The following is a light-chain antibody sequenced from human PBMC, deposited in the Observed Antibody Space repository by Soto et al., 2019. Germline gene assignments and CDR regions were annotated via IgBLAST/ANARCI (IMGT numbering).Light chain of an antibody. J-gene: IGKJ4*01. CDR2: DAS. Sequence: EIVLTQSPATLSLSPGERATLSCRASQSVSSYLAWYQQKPGQAPRLLIYDASNRATGIPARFSGSGSGTDFTLTISSLEPEDVTGYYCQQSSNWFTFGGGTKVEIK. CDR3: QQSSNWFT. V-gene: IGKV3-11*01. CDR1: QSVSSY.